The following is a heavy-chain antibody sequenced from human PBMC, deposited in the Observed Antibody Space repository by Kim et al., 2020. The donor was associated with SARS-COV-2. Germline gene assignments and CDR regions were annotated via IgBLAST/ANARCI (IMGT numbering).Heavy chain of an antibody. V-gene: IGHV4-59*01. CDR3: ARDNRGTTWYL. CDR2: IHHSGNT. J-gene: IGHJ4*02. Sequence: SETLSLTCTVSGGSFTGWYWSWIRQPPGKGPEWLGFIHHSGNTNYNPSLKSRITMSIDTSKNQFSLKLNSVTAADTAVYSCARDNRGTTWYLWGQGTLVT. CDR1: GGSFTGWY. D-gene: IGHD6-13*01.